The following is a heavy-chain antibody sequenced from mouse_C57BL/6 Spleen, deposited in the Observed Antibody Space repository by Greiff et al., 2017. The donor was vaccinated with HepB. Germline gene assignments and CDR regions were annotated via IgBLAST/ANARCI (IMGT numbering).Heavy chain of an antibody. Sequence: EVKLVESGGGLVQPGGSLSLSCAASGFTFTDYYMSWVRQPPGKALEWLGFIRNKANGYTTEYSASVKGRFTISRDNSQSILYLQMNALRAEDSATYYCARYGYDGGSDAMDYWGQGTSVTVSS. CDR3: ARYGYDGGSDAMDY. CDR1: GFTFTDYY. J-gene: IGHJ4*01. D-gene: IGHD2-2*01. CDR2: IRNKANGYTT. V-gene: IGHV7-3*01.